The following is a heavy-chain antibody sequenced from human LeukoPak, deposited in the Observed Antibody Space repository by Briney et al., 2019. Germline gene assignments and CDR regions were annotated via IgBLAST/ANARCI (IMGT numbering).Heavy chain of an antibody. D-gene: IGHD1/OR15-1a*01. CDR1: GDSVSSNSAA. J-gene: IGHJ4*02. CDR3: ARKGTVTTPFDY. V-gene: IGHV6-1*01. Sequence: PQTLSPTCAISGDSVSSNSAAWNWIRQSPSRGLEWLGRTYYRSKWISDYAVSVKSRITINADTSKNQFSLQVNSVTPEDTAVYYCARKGTVTTPFDYWGQGILVTVSS. CDR2: TYYRSKWIS.